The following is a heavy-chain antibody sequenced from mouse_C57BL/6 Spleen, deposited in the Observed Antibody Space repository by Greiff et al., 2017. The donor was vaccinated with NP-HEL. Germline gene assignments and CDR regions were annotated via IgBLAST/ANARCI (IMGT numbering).Heavy chain of an antibody. D-gene: IGHD6-1*01. V-gene: IGHV1-18*01. J-gene: IGHJ3*01. CDR1: GYTFTNYC. Sequence: VQLQQSGAELVKPGASVKLPCKASGYTFTNYCMDWVKQSPGQSLEWIGDINPNNGGTIYNQKFKGKATLTVDKSSSTAYMELSSLTSEDTAVYYGATGKLYSSALAWFAYWGQGTLVTVSA. CDR3: ATGKLYSSALAWFAY. CDR2: INPNNGGT.